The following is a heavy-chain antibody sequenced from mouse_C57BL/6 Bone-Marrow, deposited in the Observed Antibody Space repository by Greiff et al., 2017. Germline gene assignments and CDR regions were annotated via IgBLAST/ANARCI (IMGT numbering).Heavy chain of an antibody. V-gene: IGHV14-4*01. Sequence: VQLQQSGAELVRPGASVKLSCTASGFNIKDDYMHWVKQRPEQGLEWIGWIDPENGDTEYASKFQGKATITADTSSNPAYLQLSSLTSEDTAVYYCTSITTVAYYAMDYWGQGTSVNVSS. D-gene: IGHD1-1*01. CDR3: TSITTVAYYAMDY. CDR1: GFNIKDDY. J-gene: IGHJ4*01. CDR2: IDPENGDT.